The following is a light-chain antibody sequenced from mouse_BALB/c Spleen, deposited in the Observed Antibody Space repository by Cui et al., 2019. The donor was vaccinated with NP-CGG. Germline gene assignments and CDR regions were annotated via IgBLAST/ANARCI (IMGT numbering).Light chain of an antibody. CDR2: GTN. CDR3: ALWYSNHWV. J-gene: IGLJ1*01. CDR1: TGAVTTSND. V-gene: IGLV1*01. Sequence: AVFTPASAPTPSPGETVPLTCRPSTGAVTTSNDANWVQEKPDHLFTGLIGGTNNRAPGVPARFSGSLIGDKAALTITGAQTEDEAIYFCALWYSNHWVFGGGTKLTVL.